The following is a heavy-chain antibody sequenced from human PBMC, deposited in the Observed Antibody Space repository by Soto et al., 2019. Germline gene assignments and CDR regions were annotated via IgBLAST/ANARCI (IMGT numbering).Heavy chain of an antibody. J-gene: IGHJ6*03. CDR2: INHSGST. V-gene: IGHV4-34*01. CDR1: GGSFSGYY. CDR3: ARGAQRGTLELFIRDHFGAYYMDV. D-gene: IGHD1-7*01. Sequence: SETLSLTCAVYGGSFSGYYWSWIRQPPGKGLEWIGEINHSGSTNYNPSLKSRVTISVDTSKNQFSLKLGSVTAADTAVYYCARGAQRGTLELFIRDHFGAYYMDVWGKGTTVTVSS.